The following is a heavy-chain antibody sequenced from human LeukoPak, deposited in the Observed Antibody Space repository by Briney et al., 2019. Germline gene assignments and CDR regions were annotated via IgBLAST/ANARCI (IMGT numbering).Heavy chain of an antibody. J-gene: IGHJ4*02. V-gene: IGHV3-7*01. Sequence: GGSLRLSCAASGFTFSSYWMSWVRQAPGKGLEWVANIKQDGSEKYYVDSVKGRFTISRDNAKNSLYLQMNSLRAEDTAVYYCARDRTYYYGSGSSFDYWGQGTLVTVSS. CDR1: GFTFSSYW. D-gene: IGHD3-10*01. CDR3: ARDRTYYYGSGSSFDY. CDR2: IKQDGSEK.